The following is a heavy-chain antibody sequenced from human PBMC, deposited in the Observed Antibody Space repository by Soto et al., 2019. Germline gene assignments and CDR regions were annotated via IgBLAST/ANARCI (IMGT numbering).Heavy chain of an antibody. V-gene: IGHV2-5*01. D-gene: IGHD5-12*01. CDR3: AHIKTTLWLGPSFDY. CDR2: IYWLHGE. Sequence: QITLKESGPTRVKPTQTLTLTCTYFGFSLTSNGVAVGWIRHPPGKALEWLALIYWLHGENYSPFLWNRLTITKDTSQNQVVLTTTEMSPGATATCFCAHIKTTLWLGPSFDYWGQGTLVTASS. CDR1: GFSLTSNGVA. J-gene: IGHJ4*02.